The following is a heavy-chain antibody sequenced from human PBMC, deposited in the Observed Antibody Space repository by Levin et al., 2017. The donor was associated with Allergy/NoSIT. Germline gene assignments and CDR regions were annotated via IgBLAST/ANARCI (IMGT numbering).Heavy chain of an antibody. J-gene: IGHJ4*02. CDR1: GFSFSVRSYG. V-gene: IGHV3-33*01. Sequence: GESLKISCGASGFSFSVRSYGMHWFRRAPGKGLEWVAVIGYSGAPKFYADSVKGRFTISSDTSENTLYLQMNSLRAEDTAVYYCVRYNTNFFDYWGQGTLVTVSS. CDR2: IGYSGAPK. D-gene: IGHD3-3*01. CDR3: VRYNTNFFDY.